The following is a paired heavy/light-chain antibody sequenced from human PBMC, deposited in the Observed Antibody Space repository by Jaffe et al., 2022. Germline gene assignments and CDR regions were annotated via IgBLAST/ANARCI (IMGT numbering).Light chain of an antibody. J-gene: IGLJ2*01. Sequence: SYVLTQPPSVSVAPGKTARITCGGNNIGSKSVHWYQQKPGQAPVLVIYYDSDRPSGIPERFSGSNSGNTATLTISRVEAGDEADYYCQVWDSSSDVVFGGGTKLTVL. CDR2: YDS. CDR1: NIGSKS. CDR3: QVWDSSSDVV. V-gene: IGLV3-21*04.
Heavy chain of an antibody. D-gene: IGHD2-8*02. CDR1: GGSISSGGYS. V-gene: IGHV4-30-2*01. Sequence: QLQLQESGSGLVKPSQTLSLTCAVSGGSISSGGYSWSWIRQPPGKGLEWIGYIYHSGSTYYNPSLKSRVTISVDRSKNQFSLKLSSVTAADTAVYYCARAGYCTGGVCYTPHKGWFDPWGQGTLVTVSS. CDR2: IYHSGST. J-gene: IGHJ5*02. CDR3: ARAGYCTGGVCYTPHKGWFDP.